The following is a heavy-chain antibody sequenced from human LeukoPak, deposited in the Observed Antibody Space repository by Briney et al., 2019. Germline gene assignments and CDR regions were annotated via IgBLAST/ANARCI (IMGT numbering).Heavy chain of an antibody. D-gene: IGHD2-2*01. CDR3: ARNIVPAGRYYFDY. J-gene: IGHJ4*02. Sequence: PGGSLRLSCAASGFTFSNAWMSWVRQAPGKGLEWVSAISGSGGSTYYADSVKGRFTISRDNSKNTLYLQMNCLRAEDTAVYYCARNIVPAGRYYFDYWGQGTLVTVSS. V-gene: IGHV3-23*01. CDR1: GFTFSNAW. CDR2: ISGSGGST.